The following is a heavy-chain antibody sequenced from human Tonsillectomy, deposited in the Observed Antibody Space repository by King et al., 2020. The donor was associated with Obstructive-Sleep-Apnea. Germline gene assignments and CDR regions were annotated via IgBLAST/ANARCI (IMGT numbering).Heavy chain of an antibody. Sequence: QLVQSGGGLVQPGRSLRLSCAASGFTFDDYAMHWVRQAPGKGLEWVSGISWNSGRTGYADSVKGRFTISRDNAKNSLYLQMKSLRVEDTALYCCAKDMSSGWYGPIDYWGQGTLVSVSS. V-gene: IGHV3-9*01. CDR2: ISWNSGRT. D-gene: IGHD6-19*01. J-gene: IGHJ4*02. CDR1: GFTFDDYA. CDR3: AKDMSSGWYGPIDY.